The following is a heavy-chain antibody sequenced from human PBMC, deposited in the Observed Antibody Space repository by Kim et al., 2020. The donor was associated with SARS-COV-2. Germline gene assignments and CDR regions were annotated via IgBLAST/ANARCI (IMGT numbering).Heavy chain of an antibody. Sequence: GGSLRLSCAASGFTFDDYAMHWVRQAPGKGLEWVSGISWNSGSIGYADSVKGRFTISRDNTKNSLYLQMNSLRAEDTALYYCAGKSSSWYNWFDPWGQGTLVTVSS. J-gene: IGHJ5*02. CDR2: ISWNSGSI. CDR3: AGKSSSWYNWFDP. D-gene: IGHD6-13*01. V-gene: IGHV3-9*01. CDR1: GFTFDDYA.